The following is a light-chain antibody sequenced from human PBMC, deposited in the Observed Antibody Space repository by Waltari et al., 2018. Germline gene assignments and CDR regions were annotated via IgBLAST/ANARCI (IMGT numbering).Light chain of an antibody. CDR2: RNN. V-gene: IGLV1-47*01. J-gene: IGLJ3*02. CDR1: SSNIGSDI. CDR3: AAWDDSLSGPGV. Sequence: QSVLTQPPSASGTPGQWVTISCSGSSSNIGSDILYWYQQLPGTAPKLPVYRNNQRPSGVPDRFSGSKSGTSASLAISGLRSEDEADYYCAAWDDSLSGPGVFGGGTKLTVL.